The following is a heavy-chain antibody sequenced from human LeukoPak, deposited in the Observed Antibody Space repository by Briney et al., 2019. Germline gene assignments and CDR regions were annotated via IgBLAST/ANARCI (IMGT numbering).Heavy chain of an antibody. D-gene: IGHD3-10*01. CDR3: ARVGGMVGGVIITSYFAS. CDR2: IYYSGST. CDR1: GGSISSYY. V-gene: IGHV4-59*08. Sequence: SETLSLTCTVSGGSISSYYWSWIRQPPGKGLEWIGYIYYSGSTNYNPSLKSRVTISVDTSKNQFSLKLSSVTAADTAVYYSARVGGMVGGVIITSYFASWARGPRVPV. J-gene: IGHJ4*02.